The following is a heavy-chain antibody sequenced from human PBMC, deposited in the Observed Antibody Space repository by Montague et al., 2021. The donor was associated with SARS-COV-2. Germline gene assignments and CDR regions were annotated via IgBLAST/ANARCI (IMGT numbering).Heavy chain of an antibody. CDR3: ARGRFYYDSGELGS. J-gene: IGHJ5*02. CDR2: IHASGIS. Sequence: SETLSLTCTVSGGSTNNYYWGWIRQPAGKGLEWIGCIHASGISTYNPSXXARVTMSVDTSKNQFSLKLSSVTAADTAVYYCARGRFYYDSGELGSWGQGTLVTVSS. V-gene: IGHV4-4*07. CDR1: GGSTNNYY. D-gene: IGHD3-22*01.